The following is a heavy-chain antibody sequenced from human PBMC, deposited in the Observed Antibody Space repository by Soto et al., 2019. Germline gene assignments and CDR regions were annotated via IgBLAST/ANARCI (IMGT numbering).Heavy chain of an antibody. CDR2: ISVYKGDT. Sequence: QVQLVQSGAEVRKPGASVKVSCKASGYTFASYGIGWVRQAPGQGLEWMGWISVYKGDTNYAQKFQDRVTMTTDTSTNTAYMEPRSLRSDDTAIYYCARGQWLVLWDYWGQGTLVTVSS. J-gene: IGHJ4*02. V-gene: IGHV1-18*01. D-gene: IGHD6-19*01. CDR1: GYTFASYG. CDR3: ARGQWLVLWDY.